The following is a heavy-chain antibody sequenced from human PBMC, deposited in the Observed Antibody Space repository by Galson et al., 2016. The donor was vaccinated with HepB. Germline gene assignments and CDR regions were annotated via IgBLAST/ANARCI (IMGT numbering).Heavy chain of an antibody. V-gene: IGHV1-69*13. CDR3: ARSKGYCSRGSCSGSSSVWFES. Sequence: SVKVSCKASGGTFGGDAISWVRQAPGQGLEWMGGILPIFETSNYAHKFQARVTITADESRSTAYMELRSLRSDDTALYYCARSKGYCSRGSCSGSSSVWFESWGQGTRVTVSS. J-gene: IGHJ5*01. CDR2: ILPIFETS. D-gene: IGHD2-15*01. CDR1: GGTFGGDA.